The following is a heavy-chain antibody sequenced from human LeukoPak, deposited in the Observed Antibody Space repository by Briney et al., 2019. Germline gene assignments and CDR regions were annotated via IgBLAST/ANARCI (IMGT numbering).Heavy chain of an antibody. Sequence: ASVKVSCKTSGYSFTDYYIHWVRQAPGQGLEWMGWINPNSGGTSSAQKFQGRVTMTRDTSITTVYMEVSWLTSDDTAIYYCERADRLHGGPYLIGPWGQGTLVTVSS. V-gene: IGHV1-2*02. CDR1: GYSFTDYY. J-gene: IGHJ5*02. D-gene: IGHD2-21*01. CDR2: INPNSGGT. CDR3: ERADRLHGGPYLIGP.